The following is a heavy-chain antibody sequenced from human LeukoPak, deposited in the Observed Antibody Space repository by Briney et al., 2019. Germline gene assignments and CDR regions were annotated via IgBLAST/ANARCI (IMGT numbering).Heavy chain of an antibody. J-gene: IGHJ4*02. CDR3: ARGLYGQWLTFDY. CDR1: GYTFNSYT. CDR2: ISAYNGNT. D-gene: IGHD6-19*01. V-gene: IGHV1-18*01. Sequence: ASVKVSCTASGYTFNSYTINWVRQAPGQGLEWMGWISAYNGNTNYAQKFQDRVTMTTDTSTNTAYMELRSLRSDDTAVYYCARGLYGQWLTFDYWGQGTLVTVSS.